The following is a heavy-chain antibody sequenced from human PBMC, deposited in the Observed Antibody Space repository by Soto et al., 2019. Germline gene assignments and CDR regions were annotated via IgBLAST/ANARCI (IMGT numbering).Heavy chain of an antibody. CDR3: ATGDYDAFDI. CDR1: GFTFSSYS. V-gene: IGHV3-21*01. Sequence: EVQLVESGGGLVKPGGSLRLSCAASGFTFSSYSMNWVRQAPGKGLEWVSSISSSSSYIYYADSVKGRFTISRDNAKNSLYLKMNSLRAEDTAVYYCATGDYDAFDIWGQGTMVTVSS. D-gene: IGHD4-17*01. CDR2: ISSSSSYI. J-gene: IGHJ3*02.